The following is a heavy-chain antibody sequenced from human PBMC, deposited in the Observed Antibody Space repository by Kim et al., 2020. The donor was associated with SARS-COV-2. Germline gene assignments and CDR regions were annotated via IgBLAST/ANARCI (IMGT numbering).Heavy chain of an antibody. J-gene: IGHJ2*01. D-gene: IGHD3-9*01. Sequence: GGSQRLSCAASGFTFSSFAMSWVRQAPGKGLEWVSVVGPSGDTTYYADSVKGRFTTSRDNSKNTVSLQMNDLRVEDTAVYFCAKEIYDMFFWGPGTLVTV. CDR1: GFTFSSFA. CDR3: AKEIYDMFF. CDR2: VGPSGDTT. V-gene: IGHV3-23*01.